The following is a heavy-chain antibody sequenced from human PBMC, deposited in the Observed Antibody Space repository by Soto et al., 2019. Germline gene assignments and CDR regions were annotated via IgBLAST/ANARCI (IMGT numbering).Heavy chain of an antibody. Sequence: PSETLSLTCTVSGGSISNYFCNWIRQPAGKGLEWIGRIDNSGSTNYNPSLKSRITMSAETSRNQFSLKLNYVTAADTAVYYCARGGQDFWSGPFDYCGQGELVTVSS. CDR3: ARGGQDFWSGPFDY. CDR1: GGSISNYF. D-gene: IGHD3-3*01. V-gene: IGHV4-4*07. J-gene: IGHJ4*02. CDR2: IDNSGST.